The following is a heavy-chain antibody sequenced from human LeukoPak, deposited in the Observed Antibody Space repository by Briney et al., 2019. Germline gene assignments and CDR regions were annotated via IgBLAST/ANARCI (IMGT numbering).Heavy chain of an antibody. V-gene: IGHV4-34*01. CDR2: INHSGST. CDR3: ARDTGAAISTFDI. J-gene: IGHJ3*02. Sequence: PSETLSLTCAVYGGSFSGYYWSWIRQPPGKGLEWIGEINHSGSTNYNPSLKSRVTISVDTSKNQFSLKLSSVTPEDTAVYYCARDTGAAISTFDIWGQGTMVTVSS. CDR1: GGSFSGYY. D-gene: IGHD2-15*01.